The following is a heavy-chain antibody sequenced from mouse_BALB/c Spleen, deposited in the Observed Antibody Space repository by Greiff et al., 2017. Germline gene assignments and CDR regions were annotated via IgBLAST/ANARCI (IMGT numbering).Heavy chain of an antibody. Sequence: EVMLVESGGGLVQPGGSRKLSCAASGFTFSSFGMHWVRQAPEKGLEWVAYISSGSSTIYYADTVKGRFTISRDNPKNTLFLQMTSLRSEDTAMYYCARENGYFYFDYWGQGTTLTVSS. V-gene: IGHV5-17*02. CDR1: GFTFSSFG. D-gene: IGHD2-3*01. CDR2: ISSGSSTI. CDR3: ARENGYFYFDY. J-gene: IGHJ2*01.